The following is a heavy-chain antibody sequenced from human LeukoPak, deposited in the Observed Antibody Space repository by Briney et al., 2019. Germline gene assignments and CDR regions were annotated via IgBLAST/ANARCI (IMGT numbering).Heavy chain of an antibody. Sequence: GGSLRLSCAASGFSFRDREMNWVRQAPGKGLEWVSFISTGGITTYYADSVKGRFTISRDNARDSLDLQLDGLRADDTALYYCVRSAGWHFDLWGRGTLVTVSS. CDR2: ISTGGITT. V-gene: IGHV3-48*03. CDR1: GFSFRDRE. J-gene: IGHJ2*01. CDR3: VRSAGWHFDL.